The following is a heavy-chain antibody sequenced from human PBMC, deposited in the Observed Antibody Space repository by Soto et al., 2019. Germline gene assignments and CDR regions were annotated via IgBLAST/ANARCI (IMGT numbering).Heavy chain of an antibody. CDR1: GYTFTSYG. J-gene: IGHJ2*01. V-gene: IGHV1-18*01. CDR3: ARGVFVLVPAATSYWYFDL. CDR2: ISAYNGNT. D-gene: IGHD2-2*01. Sequence: QVQLVQSGAEVKKPGASVKVSCKASGYTFTSYGISWVRQAPGQGLEWMGWISAYNGNTNYAQKLQGRVTMTTDTSPSTAYMELRSLSSDDTAVYYCARGVFVLVPAATSYWYFDLWGRGTLVTVSS.